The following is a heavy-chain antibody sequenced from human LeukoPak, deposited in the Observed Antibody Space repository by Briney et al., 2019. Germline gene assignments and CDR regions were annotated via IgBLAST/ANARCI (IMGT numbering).Heavy chain of an antibody. Sequence: GGSLRLSCAASGFTLSNYVMHWVRQAPGKGLEWVAFIRYDGSNKYYADSVKGRFTISRDNSKNTLYLQMNSLRAEDTAVYYCAKDWYYYGSGAPDAFDIWGQGTMVTVSS. CDR1: GFTLSNYV. V-gene: IGHV3-30*02. CDR2: IRYDGSNK. D-gene: IGHD3-10*01. J-gene: IGHJ3*02. CDR3: AKDWYYYGSGAPDAFDI.